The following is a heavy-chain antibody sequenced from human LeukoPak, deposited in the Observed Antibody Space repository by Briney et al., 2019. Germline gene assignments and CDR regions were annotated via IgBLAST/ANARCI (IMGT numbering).Heavy chain of an antibody. Sequence: SETLSLTCTVSGGSISSSSYYWGWIRQPPGKGLEWIGSIYYSGSTYYNPSLKSRVTISVDTSKNQFSLKLSSVTAADTAVYYCARHLTIFGATTWFDPWGQGTLVTVSS. CDR1: GGSISSSSYY. V-gene: IGHV4-39*01. CDR3: ARHLTIFGATTWFDP. CDR2: IYYSGST. J-gene: IGHJ5*02. D-gene: IGHD3-3*01.